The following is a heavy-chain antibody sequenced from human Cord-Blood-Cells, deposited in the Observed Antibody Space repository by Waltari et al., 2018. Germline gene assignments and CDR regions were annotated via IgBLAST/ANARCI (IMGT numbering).Heavy chain of an antibody. D-gene: IGHD6-13*01. CDR2: IYYSGST. CDR3: ARDLIAAAGLVSDGMDV. CDR1: GGSVSSGSYY. V-gene: IGHV4-61*01. J-gene: IGHJ6*02. Sequence: QVQLQESGPGLVKPSETLSLTCTVSGGSVSSGSYYWSWIRQPPGKGLEWIGYIYYSGSTHYNPALKSRVTISVDTSKNQFSLKLSSVTAADTAVYYCARDLIAAAGLVSDGMDVWGQGTTVTVSS.